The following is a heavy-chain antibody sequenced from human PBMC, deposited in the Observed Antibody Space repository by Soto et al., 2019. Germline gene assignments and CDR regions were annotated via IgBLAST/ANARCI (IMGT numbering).Heavy chain of an antibody. CDR1: GGSISSGGYY. V-gene: IGHV4-31*03. CDR2: IYYSGST. J-gene: IGHJ4*02. Sequence: QVQLQESGPGLVKPSQTLSLTCTVSGGSISSGGYYWSWIRQHPGKGLEWIGYIYYSGSTYYNPSLTGRRTISVDTSKNQFSLKLSSVTAADTAVYYCASCPQLGYSSSWYPVWGPGTLVTVSS. D-gene: IGHD6-13*01. CDR3: ASCPQLGYSSSWYPV.